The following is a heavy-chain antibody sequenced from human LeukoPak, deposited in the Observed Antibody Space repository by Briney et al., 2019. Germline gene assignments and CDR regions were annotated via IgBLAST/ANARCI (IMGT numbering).Heavy chain of an antibody. CDR1: GGSISSGGYY. V-gene: IGHV4-31*01. Sequence: SETLSLTFTVSGGSISSGGYYWSWIRQHPGKGLECIGYIYYSGSTYYNPSLKRLVNISVDTSKIQLSLKLSSVTAADQAVYYCASLGSCSGGSCSRPPPPYSRFDYWGQGPLVTVSS. J-gene: IGHJ4*02. D-gene: IGHD2-15*01. CDR3: ASLGSCSGGSCSRPPPPYSRFDY. CDR2: IYYSGST.